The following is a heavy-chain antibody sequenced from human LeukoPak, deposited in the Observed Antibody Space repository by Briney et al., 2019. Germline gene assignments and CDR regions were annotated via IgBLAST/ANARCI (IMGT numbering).Heavy chain of an antibody. J-gene: IGHJ6*04. V-gene: IGHV3-48*03. D-gene: IGHD3-10*02. CDR3: AELGITMIGGA. CDR2: ISSSGSTI. CDR1: GFTFSNYE. Sequence: PGGSLRLSCAASGFTFSNYEMNWVRQAPGKGLEWVSYISSSGSTIYYADSVKGRFTISRDNAKNSLYLQMNSLRAEDTAVYYCAELGITMIGGAWGKGTTVTISS.